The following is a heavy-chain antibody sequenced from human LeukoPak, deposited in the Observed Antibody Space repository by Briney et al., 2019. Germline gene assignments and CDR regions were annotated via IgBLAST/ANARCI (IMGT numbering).Heavy chain of an antibody. V-gene: IGHV3-30*18. D-gene: IGHD1-26*01. Sequence: GGSLRLSCAASGFTFSSYGMHWVRQAPGKGLEWVAVISYDGSNKYYADSVKGRSTISRDNSKNTLYLQMNSLRAEDTAVYYCAKGFNRWWWELLPYYGMDVWGQGTTVTVSS. CDR1: GFTFSSYG. CDR3: AKGFNRWWWELLPYYGMDV. CDR2: ISYDGSNK. J-gene: IGHJ6*02.